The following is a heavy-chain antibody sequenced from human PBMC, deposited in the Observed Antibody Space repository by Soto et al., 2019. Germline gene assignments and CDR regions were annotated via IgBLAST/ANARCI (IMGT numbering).Heavy chain of an antibody. J-gene: IGHJ6*02. Sequence: QVLLVQSGAEVKKPGASVKVSCKASGYTFTDYYIHWVRQAPGQGLEWMGWIDGDSGDTKYAQNFQEWVTMTRDTSINPAYMELRRLTSDDTAVYYCARTPNNGRAGVYGMDVWGQGTTVIVSS. CDR2: IDGDSGDT. CDR3: ARTPNNGRAGVYGMDV. D-gene: IGHD1-26*01. V-gene: IGHV1-2*04. CDR1: GYTFTDYY.